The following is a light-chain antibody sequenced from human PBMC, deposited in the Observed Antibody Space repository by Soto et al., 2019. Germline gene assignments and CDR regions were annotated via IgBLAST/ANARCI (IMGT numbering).Light chain of an antibody. J-gene: IGKJ1*01. CDR3: LQDINYPWT. CDR1: QSIGNA. CDR2: GAS. V-gene: IGKV1-6*01. Sequence: AIQMTQSPSSLSASVGDRVTITCRPSQSIGNALGWYQQTPGKPTKVLIYGASNLQSGVPPRVSGSGSGTDVTLAISSLQPEDAATYYCLQDINYPWTFGQGTKVDI.